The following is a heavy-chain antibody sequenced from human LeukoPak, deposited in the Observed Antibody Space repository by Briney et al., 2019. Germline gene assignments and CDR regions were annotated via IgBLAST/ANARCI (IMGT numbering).Heavy chain of an antibody. D-gene: IGHD5-12*01. J-gene: IGHJ4*02. Sequence: PGGSLRLSCAASGFTLSDHYMDWVRQAPGKGLEWVGRTGNRGNSYTTEYAASVKGRFTISRDDSKNSLYLQMNSLKAEDTAVYYCTSLSGYRGYDPLYYWGQGTLVTVSS. CDR3: TSLSGYRGYDPLYY. CDR2: TGNRGNSYTT. CDR1: GFTLSDHY. V-gene: IGHV3-72*01.